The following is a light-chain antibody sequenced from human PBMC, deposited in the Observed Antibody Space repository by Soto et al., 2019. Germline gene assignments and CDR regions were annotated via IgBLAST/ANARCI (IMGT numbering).Light chain of an antibody. J-gene: IGKJ4*01. CDR2: DAV. V-gene: IGKV3-11*01. CDR1: QNIRTY. Sequence: ETVLTQSPDTLSLSPGERATHSCRASQNIRTYLSWYQQKPGQSPRLLVYDAVHRAAGAPDRFSGSGSGTDFALPSTNVEPDDSAVYVCQQRSDWPPLTFGGGTRVEIK. CDR3: QQRSDWPPLT.